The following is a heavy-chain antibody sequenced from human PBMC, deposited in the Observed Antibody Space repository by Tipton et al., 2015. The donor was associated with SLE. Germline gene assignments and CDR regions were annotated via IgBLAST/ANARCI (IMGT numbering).Heavy chain of an antibody. CDR3: ARGDYGDYMDAFDI. CDR2: IYYSGST. V-gene: IGHV4-30-4*02. CDR1: GGSISSGDYY. D-gene: IGHD4-17*01. J-gene: IGHJ3*02. Sequence: TLSLTCTVSGGSISSGDYYWSWIRQPPGKGLEWIGYIYYSGSTYYNPSLKSRVTISVDTSKNQFSLKLSSVTAADTAVYYCARGDYGDYMDAFDIWGQGTMVTVSS.